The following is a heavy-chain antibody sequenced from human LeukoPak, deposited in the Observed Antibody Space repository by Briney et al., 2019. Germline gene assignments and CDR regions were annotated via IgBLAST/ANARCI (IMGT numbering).Heavy chain of an antibody. CDR1: GVSISSSNYY. CDR3: ASQTGYSYGSLYYFDY. D-gene: IGHD5-18*01. J-gene: IGHJ4*02. V-gene: IGHV4-39*01. Sequence: SETLSLTCTVSGVSISSSNYYWGWIRQPPGKGLEWIGSIYYSGSTYYNPSLKSRVTISVDTSKNQFSLKLSSVTAADTTVYYCASQTGYSYGSLYYFDYWGQGTLVTVSS. CDR2: IYYSGST.